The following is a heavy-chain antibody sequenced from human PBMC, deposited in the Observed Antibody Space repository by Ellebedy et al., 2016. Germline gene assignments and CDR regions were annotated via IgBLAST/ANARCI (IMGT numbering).Heavy chain of an antibody. Sequence: SETLSLXCAVYGGSFSGYYWSWIRQPLGKGQEWNGEINHSGSSNYNPSLKSRVTISVDTSKKQFSLKLSSVTAADTAVYYCAREGYCSGGSCYNAFDIWGQGTMVTVSS. V-gene: IGHV4-34*01. CDR2: INHSGSS. CDR1: GGSFSGYY. D-gene: IGHD2-15*01. J-gene: IGHJ3*02. CDR3: AREGYCSGGSCYNAFDI.